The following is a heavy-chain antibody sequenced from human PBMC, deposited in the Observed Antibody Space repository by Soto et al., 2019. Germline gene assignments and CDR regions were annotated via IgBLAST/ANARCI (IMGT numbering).Heavy chain of an antibody. CDR2: INPKNGDT. J-gene: IGHJ4*02. V-gene: IGHV1-2*02. Sequence: AAVEFSCKASGYTFTGHYLHWVRQAPGQRPEWMGWINPKNGDTIYTQKFQGRVTMTRDTSISTAFMELSRLNSDDTAVYFCAGSTVLETGSAPFDFWGQGTLVTVSS. CDR3: AGSTVLETGSAPFDF. D-gene: IGHD2-8*02. CDR1: GYTFTGHY.